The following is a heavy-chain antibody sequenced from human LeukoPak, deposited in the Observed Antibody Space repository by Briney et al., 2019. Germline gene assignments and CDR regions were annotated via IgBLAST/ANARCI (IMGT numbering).Heavy chain of an antibody. CDR1: RVTFSSYA. CDR2: TIPILGIA. V-gene: IGHV1-69*04. Sequence: SVNVSCTPSRVTFSSYAISSVRQAPGQGLEWMGRTIPILGIANYAQKFQGRVTITAYKSTSTAYMELSSLRSEDTAVYSSARDSTAGWFDPWGQGTLVTVSS. CDR3: ARDSTAGWFDP. J-gene: IGHJ5*02. D-gene: IGHD6-19*01.